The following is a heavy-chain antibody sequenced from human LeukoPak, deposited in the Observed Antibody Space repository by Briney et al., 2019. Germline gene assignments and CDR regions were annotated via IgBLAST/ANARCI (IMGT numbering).Heavy chain of an antibody. CDR3: ARESYSSGWYYFDY. Sequence: GASVKVSCKSSGYTFTKYVIYWVRQAPGQRLEWMGWINAGNGNTKYSQKFQGRVTITRDTSASTAYMELSSLRSEDTAVYYCARESYSSGWYYFDYWGQGTLVTVSS. V-gene: IGHV1-3*01. CDR2: INAGNGNT. J-gene: IGHJ4*02. CDR1: GYTFTKYV. D-gene: IGHD6-19*01.